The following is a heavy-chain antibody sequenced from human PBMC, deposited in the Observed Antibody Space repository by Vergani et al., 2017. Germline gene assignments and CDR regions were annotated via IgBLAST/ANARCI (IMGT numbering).Heavy chain of an antibody. D-gene: IGHD3-3*02. CDR2: ISSSSSYI. CDR3: ARASLFGSFDP. Sequence: VQLVDSGGGLVKPVWSLRLSCAASVFPFSSYSMNWVRPCPGPGLEWVSSISSSSSYIYYADSVKGRFTISRDNAKNSLYLQMNSLRAEDTAVYYCARASLFGSFDPWGQGTLVTVSS. CDR1: VFPFSSYS. J-gene: IGHJ5*02. V-gene: IGHV3-21*01.